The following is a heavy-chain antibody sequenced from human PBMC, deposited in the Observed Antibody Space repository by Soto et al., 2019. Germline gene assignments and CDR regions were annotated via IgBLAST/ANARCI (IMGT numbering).Heavy chain of an antibody. D-gene: IGHD3-10*01. J-gene: IGHJ4*02. CDR3: ARYRELVIFYS. CDR1: GFTFISSI. V-gene: IGHV3-74*01. CDR2: ITTDGSTT. Sequence: EVQLVESGGGLVQPGGSLRLSCAASGFTFISSIMHWVRQTPGKGLVWVSRITTDGSTTTYADSVRGRCTISRDNAKNTLYLQMNSRSAEDTAVYYCARYRELVIFYSWCQGTLVTVSS.